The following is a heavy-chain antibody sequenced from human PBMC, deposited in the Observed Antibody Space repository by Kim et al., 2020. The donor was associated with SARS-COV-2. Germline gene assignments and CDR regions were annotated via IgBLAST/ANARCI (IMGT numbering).Heavy chain of an antibody. J-gene: IGHJ4*02. CDR2: ISYDGSNK. Sequence: GGSLRLSCAASGFTFSSYGMHWVRQAPGKGLEWVAVISYDGSNKYYADSVKGRFTISRDNSKNTLYLQMNSLRAEDTAVYYCARDRYNWNDVPRGLDYWGQGTLVTVSS. CDR3: ARDRYNWNDVPRGLDY. V-gene: IGHV3-33*05. CDR1: GFTFSSYG. D-gene: IGHD1-1*01.